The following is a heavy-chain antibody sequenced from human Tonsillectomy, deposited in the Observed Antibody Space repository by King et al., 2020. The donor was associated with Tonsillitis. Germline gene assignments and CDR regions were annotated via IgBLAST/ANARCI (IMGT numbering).Heavy chain of an antibody. CDR1: GGSMSSYY. CDR3: AGGRVKDDQLVYGDWFDP. J-gene: IGHJ5*02. V-gene: IGHV4-59*01. D-gene: IGHD2-2*02. Sequence: VQLQESGPGLVKPSETLSLTCTVSGGSMSSYYWSWIRQPPGKGLEWIGHISYSGSTNSNASLKSRVTMSIETSKNHFSLNLSPVTAADTAVYYCAGGRVKDDQLVYGDWFDPWGQGTLVTVSS. CDR2: ISYSGST.